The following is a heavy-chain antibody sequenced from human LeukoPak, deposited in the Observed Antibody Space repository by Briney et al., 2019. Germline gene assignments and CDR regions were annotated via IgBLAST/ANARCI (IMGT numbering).Heavy chain of an antibody. Sequence: PGGSLRLSCAASGFSFSDHYMGWVRQAPGKGLEWVGRSRNKANSYTTEYAASVKGRFTISRDDSQNSLYLQMSSLKTEDTAVYYCASARPDSSGYYYFDFWGQGTLVTVSS. CDR1: GFSFSDHY. CDR3: ASARPDSSGYYYFDF. V-gene: IGHV3-72*01. D-gene: IGHD6-19*01. CDR2: SRNKANSYTT. J-gene: IGHJ4*02.